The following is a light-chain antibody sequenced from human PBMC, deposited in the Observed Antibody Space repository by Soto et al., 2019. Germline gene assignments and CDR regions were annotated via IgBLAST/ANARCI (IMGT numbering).Light chain of an antibody. CDR3: AAWDDSLNASYV. V-gene: IGLV1-44*01. Sequence: QSALTQPPSASGTPGQRVTISCSGSSSNIGSNTVNWYQQLPGTAPKLLIYSNNQRPSGVPDRFSGSKSGTSASLAISGLQSEDEADYYCAAWDDSLNASYVFGTGTK. CDR1: SSNIGSNT. J-gene: IGLJ1*01. CDR2: SNN.